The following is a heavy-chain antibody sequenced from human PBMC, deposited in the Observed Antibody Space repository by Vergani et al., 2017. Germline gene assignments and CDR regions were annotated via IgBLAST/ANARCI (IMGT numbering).Heavy chain of an antibody. CDR1: GYTFTGYY. D-gene: IGHD3-22*01. CDR3: ARGDSSGYYYWFDP. J-gene: IGHJ5*02. CDR2: INPILGIA. V-gene: IGHV1-69*09. Sequence: QVQLVQSGAEVKKPGASVKVSCKASGYTFTGYYMHWVRQAPGQGLEWMGWINPILGIANYAQKFQGRVTITADESTSTAYMELSSLRSEDTAVYYCARGDSSGYYYWFDPWGQGTLVTVSS.